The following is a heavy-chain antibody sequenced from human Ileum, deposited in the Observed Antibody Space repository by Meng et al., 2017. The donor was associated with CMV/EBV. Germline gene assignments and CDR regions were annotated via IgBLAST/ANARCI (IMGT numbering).Heavy chain of an antibody. Sequence: GESLKISCAASGFSFSNYALSWVRQAPGKGLEWVSAISGSGTTTYYADSVKGRFTIPRDNSKSTLYLQMNSLRGEDTAVHYCASFSGYSSSSEFGCWGQGTLVTVSS. CDR3: ASFSGYSSSSEFGC. CDR1: GFSFSNYA. J-gene: IGHJ4*02. V-gene: IGHV3-23*01. D-gene: IGHD6-6*01. CDR2: ISGSGTTT.